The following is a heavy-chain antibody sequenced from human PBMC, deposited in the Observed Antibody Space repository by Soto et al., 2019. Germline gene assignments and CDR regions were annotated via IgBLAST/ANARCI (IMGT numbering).Heavy chain of an antibody. Sequence: PGGSLRLSCAASGFTFSSYEMNWVRQAPGKGLEWVSYISSSGSTIYYAGSVKGRFTISRDNAKNSLYLQMNSLRAEDTAVYYCARGPNYYDSTTNWFDPWGQGTLVTVSS. V-gene: IGHV3-48*03. D-gene: IGHD3-22*01. CDR1: GFTFSSYE. J-gene: IGHJ5*02. CDR2: ISSSGSTI. CDR3: ARGPNYYDSTTNWFDP.